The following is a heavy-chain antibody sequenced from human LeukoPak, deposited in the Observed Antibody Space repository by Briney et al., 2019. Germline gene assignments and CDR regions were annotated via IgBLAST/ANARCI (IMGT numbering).Heavy chain of an antibody. J-gene: IGHJ4*02. CDR3: ARSLRGTYLGALDY. CDR1: GDSVSNYSAA. V-gene: IGHV6-1*01. D-gene: IGHD7-27*01. CDR2: TYYRSKWYT. Sequence: SPTLSLTFVISGDSVSNYSAAWEWIRQSPSRGLEWLGRTYYRSKWYTDYALSVKSRITVSPDTSKNQFSLQLNSVTPEDTAVYYCARSLRGTYLGALDYWGQGTLITASS.